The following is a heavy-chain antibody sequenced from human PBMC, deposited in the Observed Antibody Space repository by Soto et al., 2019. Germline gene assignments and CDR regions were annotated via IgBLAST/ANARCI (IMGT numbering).Heavy chain of an antibody. Sequence: GESLKISCKGSGYSFTSYWISWVRQMPGKGLEWMGRIDPSDSYTNYSPSFQGHVTISADKSISTAYLQWSSLKASDTAMYYCARPGMTTVTNRYGMDVWGQGTTVTVSS. CDR3: ARPGMTTVTNRYGMDV. J-gene: IGHJ6*02. V-gene: IGHV5-10-1*01. CDR1: GYSFTSYW. CDR2: IDPSDSYT. D-gene: IGHD4-4*01.